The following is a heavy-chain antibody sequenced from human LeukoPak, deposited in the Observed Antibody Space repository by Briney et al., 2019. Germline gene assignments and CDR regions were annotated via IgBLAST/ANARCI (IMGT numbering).Heavy chain of an antibody. CDR1: GYSFTSYW. D-gene: IGHD3-22*01. J-gene: IGHJ3*02. V-gene: IGHV5-51*01. Sequence: GESLKISCKGSGYSFTSYWIGWVRQMPGKGLEWMGIIYPGDSDTRYSPSFQGQVTISADKSISTAYLQWSSLKASDTAMYYCARLFSGLDYYDSSGYHYRAFDIWGQGTMVTVSS. CDR3: ARLFSGLDYYDSSGYHYRAFDI. CDR2: IYPGDSDT.